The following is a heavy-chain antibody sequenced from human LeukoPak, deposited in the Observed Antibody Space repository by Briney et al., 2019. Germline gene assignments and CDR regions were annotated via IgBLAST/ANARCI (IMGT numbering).Heavy chain of an antibody. CDR2: IYYSGST. V-gene: IGHV4-59*01. D-gene: IGHD5-18*01. CDR1: GGSISPYY. Sequence: SDTLSLTCTVSGGSISPYYWSWIRQPPGNGLEWIGYIYYSGSTNYNPSLKSRVATTADTPKNHFSPKLRSVTAADTAVYYCARDRIHSHRGYDDFDIWGQGTMVTVSS. J-gene: IGHJ3*02. CDR3: ARDRIHSHRGYDDFDI.